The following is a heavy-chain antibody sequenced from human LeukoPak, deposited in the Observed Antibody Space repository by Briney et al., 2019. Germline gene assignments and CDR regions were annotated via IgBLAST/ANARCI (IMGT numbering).Heavy chain of an antibody. CDR3: ARGRIGGWTDY. Sequence: PGGSLRLSCSASGFTFSDYWMHWVRQAPGKGLVSGSRIKTDGRITNYAGSVKGRFTISRDNAKDTLYLQMNSLSAEDTAVYYCARGRIGGWTDYWGQGTLVTVSS. CDR1: GFTFSDYW. J-gene: IGHJ4*02. CDR2: IKTDGRIT. V-gene: IGHV3-74*01. D-gene: IGHD6-19*01.